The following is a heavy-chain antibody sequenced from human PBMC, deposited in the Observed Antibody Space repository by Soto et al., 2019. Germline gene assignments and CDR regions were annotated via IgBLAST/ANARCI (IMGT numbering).Heavy chain of an antibody. Sequence: PSETLSRTCAVSGGSPSSSNWWSFLRKPPGKGLQCMGEIYHSGSTNYNPSLKSRVTLSVDKSKNQFSLKLSSVTAADTAVYYCARGRGDKPYYDILTGWDYYYGMDFWGQGTTVTISS. J-gene: IGHJ6*02. CDR1: GGSPSSSNW. CDR2: IYHSGST. CDR3: ARGRGDKPYYDILTGWDYYYGMDF. V-gene: IGHV4-4*02. D-gene: IGHD3-9*01.